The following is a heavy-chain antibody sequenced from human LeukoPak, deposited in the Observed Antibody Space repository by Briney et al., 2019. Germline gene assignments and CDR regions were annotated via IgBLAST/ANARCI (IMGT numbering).Heavy chain of an antibody. Sequence: HPGGSLRLSCAASGFTFSSYGMHWVRQAPGKGLEWVAFIRYDGSNKYYAGFVKGRFTISRDNSKNTLSLQMNSLRAEDMAVYYCAKDRQQYYYDSSGPDYWGQGTLVTVSS. CDR3: AKDRQQYYYDSSGPDY. CDR2: IRYDGSNK. V-gene: IGHV3-30*02. D-gene: IGHD3-22*01. J-gene: IGHJ4*02. CDR1: GFTFSSYG.